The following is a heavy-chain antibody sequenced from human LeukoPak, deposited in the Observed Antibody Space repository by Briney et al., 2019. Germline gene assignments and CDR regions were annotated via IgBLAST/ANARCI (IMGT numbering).Heavy chain of an antibody. D-gene: IGHD3-10*01. J-gene: IGHJ4*02. V-gene: IGHV3-66*01. Sequence: GGSLRLSCAASGFTVSSNYMSWVRQAPGKGLEWVSVIYSGGRTYYADSVKGRFTISRDNSKNTLYLQMNSLRAEDTAVYYCARDRVSTMVRGVIVSGFDYWGQGTLVTVSS. CDR2: IYSGGRT. CDR3: ARDRVSTMVRGVIVSGFDY. CDR1: GFTVSSNY.